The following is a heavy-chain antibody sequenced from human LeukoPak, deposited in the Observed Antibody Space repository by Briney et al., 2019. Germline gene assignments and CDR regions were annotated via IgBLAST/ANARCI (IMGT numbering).Heavy chain of an antibody. CDR1: GGSLSSSSYY. Sequence: SETLSLTCTVSGGSLSSSSYYWGWIRQPPGKGLEWIGSIYYSGSTYYNPSLKSRVTISVDTSKNQFSLKLSSVTAADTAVYYCARQGITIFGVVIPYYYYYMDVWGKGTTVTVSS. J-gene: IGHJ6*03. V-gene: IGHV4-39*01. CDR3: ARQGITIFGVVIPYYYYYMDV. CDR2: IYYSGST. D-gene: IGHD3-3*01.